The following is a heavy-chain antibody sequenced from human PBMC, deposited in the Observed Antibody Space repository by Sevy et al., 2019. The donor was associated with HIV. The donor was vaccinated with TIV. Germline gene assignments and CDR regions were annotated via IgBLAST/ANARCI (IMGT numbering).Heavy chain of an antibody. CDR2: ISSSGSTI. V-gene: IGHV3-11*01. J-gene: IGHJ2*01. Sequence: GGSLRLSCAASGFTFSDYYTSWIRQAPGKGLEWVSYISSSGSTIYYADSVKGRFTISRDNAKNSLYRQMNSLRAEDTAVYYCARDVTYSSSSAGYFDLWGRGTLVTVSS. CDR1: GFTFSDYY. CDR3: ARDVTYSSSSAGYFDL. D-gene: IGHD6-6*01.